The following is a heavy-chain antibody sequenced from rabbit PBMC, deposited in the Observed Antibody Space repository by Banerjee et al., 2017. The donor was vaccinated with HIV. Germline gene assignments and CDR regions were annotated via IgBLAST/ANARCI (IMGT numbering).Heavy chain of an antibody. V-gene: IGHV1S29*01. CDR3: VRGSISGTDYNL. D-gene: IGHD1-1*01. CDR2: ITYGGST. Sequence: QEQLEESGGDLVKPEGSLTLTCTASGFSFSTYGVNWVRQAPGKGLEWIGYITYGGSTYYAGGVSGRFPIPRHNAQNTLYLQLNSLTAADTATYFCVRGSISGTDYNLWGPGTLVTVS. CDR1: GFSFSTYG. J-gene: IGHJ4*01.